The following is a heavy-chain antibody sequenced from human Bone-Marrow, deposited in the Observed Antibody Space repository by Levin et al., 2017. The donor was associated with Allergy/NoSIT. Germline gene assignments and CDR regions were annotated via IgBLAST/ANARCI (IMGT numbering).Heavy chain of an antibody. J-gene: IGHJ6*02. CDR3: ARGPVTTKEVDYGMDG. D-gene: IGHD4-17*01. V-gene: IGHV4-61*01. Sequence: SETLSLTCTVSGGSVSSGSYYWSWIRQPPGKGLEWIGYIYYSGSTNYNPSLKSRVTISVDTSKNQFSLKLSSVTAADTAVYYCARGPVTTKEVDYGMDGWGQGTTVTVSS. CDR2: IYYSGST. CDR1: GGSVSSGSYY.